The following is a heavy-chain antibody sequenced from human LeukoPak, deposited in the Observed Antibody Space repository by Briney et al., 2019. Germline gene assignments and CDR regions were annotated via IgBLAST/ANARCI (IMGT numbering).Heavy chain of an antibody. CDR1: GGTFSSYT. J-gene: IGHJ3*02. CDR2: IIPILGIA. CDR3: ASRYCSSTSCYTLSAFDI. V-gene: IGHV1-69*02. D-gene: IGHD2-2*02. Sequence: SVKVSCKASGGTFSSYTISWVRQAPGQGLEWMGRIIPILGIANYAQKFQGRVTITADKSTSTAYMELSSLRSEDTAVYHCASRYCSSTSCYTLSAFDIWGQGTMVTVSS.